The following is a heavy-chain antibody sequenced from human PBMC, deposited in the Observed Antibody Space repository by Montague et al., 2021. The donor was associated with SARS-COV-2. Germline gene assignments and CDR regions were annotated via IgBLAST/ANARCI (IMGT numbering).Heavy chain of an antibody. CDR2: IFHSGAA. CDR1: GGSISSGNW. J-gene: IGHJ4*02. CDR3: ARDFVAAVPDRFDS. Sequence: SETLSLTCAVSGGSISSGNWWSWVRQPPGKGLEWIGEIFHSGAASYNPSLKSRLTISMGKSKNEFSLKLNSVTAADTAMYYCARDFVAAVPDRFDSWGQGVLVTVSS. V-gene: IGHV4/OR15-8*02. D-gene: IGHD6-13*01.